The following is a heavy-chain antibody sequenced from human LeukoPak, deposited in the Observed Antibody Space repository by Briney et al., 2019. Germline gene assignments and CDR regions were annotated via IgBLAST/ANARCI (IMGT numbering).Heavy chain of an antibody. D-gene: IGHD1-26*01. V-gene: IGHV4-59*01. CDR3: ARGRRVVGATSPVLWY. CDR2: FYDSGST. CDR1: GGSISNNY. J-gene: IGHJ4*02. Sequence: PSETLSLTCTVSGGSISNNYWSWIRQPPGKGLEWIGYFYDSGSTDYNPSLKSRVTISVDTSKNQFSLKLSSVSAADTAVYYCARGRRVVGATSPVLWYWGQGTLVTVSS.